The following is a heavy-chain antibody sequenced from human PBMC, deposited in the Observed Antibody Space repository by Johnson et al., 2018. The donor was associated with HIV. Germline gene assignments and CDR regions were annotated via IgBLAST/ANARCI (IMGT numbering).Heavy chain of an antibody. CDR1: GFTVSSYY. D-gene: IGHD6-13*01. CDR3: ARDPQYSSSWYPPTDAFDI. J-gene: IGHJ3*02. V-gene: IGHV3-66*01. CDR2: LFSGGTT. Sequence: VQLVESGGGLVQPGGSLRLSCAASGFTVSSYYMSWVRHAPGKGLEWVSVLFSGGTTYYADSVKGRFTISRDNSKNTLYLQMNSLRAEDTAVYYCARDPQYSSSWYPPTDAFDIWGQGTMVTVSS.